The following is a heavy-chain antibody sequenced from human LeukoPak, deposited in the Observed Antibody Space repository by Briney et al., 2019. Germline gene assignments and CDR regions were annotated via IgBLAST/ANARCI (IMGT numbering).Heavy chain of an antibody. CDR2: MNPNSGNT. Sequence: ASVEVSCKASGYTFTSYDINWVRQATGQGLEWMGWMNPNSGNTGYAQKFQGRVTMTRNTSISTAYMELSSLRSEDTAVYYCARGVRGSYPYYFDYWGQGTLVTVSS. CDR1: GYTFTSYD. CDR3: ARGVRGSYPYYFDY. V-gene: IGHV1-8*01. D-gene: IGHD1-26*01. J-gene: IGHJ4*02.